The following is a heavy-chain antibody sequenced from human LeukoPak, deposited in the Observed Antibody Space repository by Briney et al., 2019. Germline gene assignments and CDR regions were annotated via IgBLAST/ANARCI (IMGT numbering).Heavy chain of an antibody. CDR2: ISYDGSNK. CDR1: GFTFSSYG. V-gene: IGHV3-30*03. Sequence: GRSLRLSCAASGFTFSSYGMHWVRQAPGKGLEWVAVISYDGSNKYYADSVKGRFTISRDNSKNTLYLQMNSLRAEDTAVYYCARGILTGYYIVSSYFDYWGQGTLVTVSS. J-gene: IGHJ4*02. CDR3: ARGILTGYYIVSSYFDY. D-gene: IGHD3-9*01.